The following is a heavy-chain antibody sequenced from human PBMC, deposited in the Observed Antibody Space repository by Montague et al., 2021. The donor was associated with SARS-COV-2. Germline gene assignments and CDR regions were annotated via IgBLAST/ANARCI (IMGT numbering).Heavy chain of an antibody. J-gene: IGHJ6*02. D-gene: IGHD2-21*01. CDR1: GFTFSSYS. CDR2: ISSSSSYI. CDR3: ARARGIGNYYYGMDV. Sequence: SLRLSCAASGFTFSSYSMNWVRQAPGKGLEWVSSISSSSSYIYYTDSVKGRFTISRDNAKSSLYLQMNSLRAEDTAVYYCARARGIGNYYYGMDVWGQGTTLAVSS. V-gene: IGHV3-21*01.